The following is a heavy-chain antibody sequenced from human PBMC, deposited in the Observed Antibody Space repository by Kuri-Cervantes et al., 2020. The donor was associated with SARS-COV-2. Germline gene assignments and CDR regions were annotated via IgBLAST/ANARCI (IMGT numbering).Heavy chain of an antibody. CDR1: GYTFTDYY. CDR3: VRFRYYDSSRHASDI. D-gene: IGHD3-22*01. CDR2: VNPKTGGT. V-gene: IGHV1-2*02. J-gene: IGHJ3*02. Sequence: ASVKVFCKASGYTFTDYYIHWGRQAPGQGLEWMGWVNPKTGGTKYAQKLQGRVTMTRDTSITTAYMELSRLRYDDTAVYYCVRFRYYDSSRHASDIWGQETRGT.